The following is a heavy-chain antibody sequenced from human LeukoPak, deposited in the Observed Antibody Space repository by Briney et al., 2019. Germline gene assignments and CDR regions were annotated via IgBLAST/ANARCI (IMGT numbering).Heavy chain of an antibody. V-gene: IGHV4-59*01. CDR2: ISYSGST. J-gene: IGHJ3*02. CDR1: GXSISNYY. Sequence: NPSETLSLTCTISGXSISNYYWTWIRQPPGKGLEWIGFISYSGSTSYNPSLKSRVTISLDTSKNQFSLKLSSVTAADTAVYYCARAYYFDSSGYDDAFDIWGQGTMVTVSS. CDR3: ARAYYFDSSGYDDAFDI. D-gene: IGHD3-22*01.